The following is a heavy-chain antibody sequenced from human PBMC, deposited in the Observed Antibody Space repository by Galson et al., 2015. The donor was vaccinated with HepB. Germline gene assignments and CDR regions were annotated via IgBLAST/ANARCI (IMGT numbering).Heavy chain of an antibody. D-gene: IGHD2-2*01. CDR2: IIPIFGTA. CDR1: GGTFSSYA. Sequence: SVKVSCKASGGTFSSYAISWVRQAPGQGLEWMGGIIPIFGTANYAQKLQGRVTITADESTSTAYMELSSLRSEDTAVYYCASSGVVPAARGYYYYGMDVWGQGTTVTVSS. CDR3: ASSGVVPAARGYYYYGMDV. V-gene: IGHV1-69*13. J-gene: IGHJ6*02.